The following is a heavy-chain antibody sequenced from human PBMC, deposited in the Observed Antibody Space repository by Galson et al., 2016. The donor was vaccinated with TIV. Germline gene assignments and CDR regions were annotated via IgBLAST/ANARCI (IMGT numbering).Heavy chain of an antibody. CDR1: GYIFTNYY. CDR3: ARDPVEDSESSAKGLYGIDV. D-gene: IGHD3-22*01. CDR2: INPRGGGRA. J-gene: IGHJ6*02. Sequence: SVKVSCKASGYIFTNYYIHWVRQAPGQGHEWMGIINPRGGGRAIYAQKFQDRVTMTRDTSTSILYMQLSSLTSEDTAVYSCARDPVEDSESSAKGLYGIDVWGQGTTVIVSS. V-gene: IGHV1-46*01.